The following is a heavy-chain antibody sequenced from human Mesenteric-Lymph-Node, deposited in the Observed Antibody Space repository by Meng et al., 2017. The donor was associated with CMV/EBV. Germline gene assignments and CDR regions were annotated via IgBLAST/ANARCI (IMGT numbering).Heavy chain of an antibody. CDR3: ARLQWLVKYFDS. Sequence: GESLKISCAASGFTVSSNYMHWVRQAPGKGLEWVAAISDDGSNKYYADSVKGRFTISRDNSKNTVYLQMSSLRPEDTAVYYCARLQWLVKYFDSWGQGTLVTVSS. CDR1: GFTVSSNY. V-gene: IGHV3-30*03. CDR2: ISDDGSNK. J-gene: IGHJ4*02. D-gene: IGHD6-19*01.